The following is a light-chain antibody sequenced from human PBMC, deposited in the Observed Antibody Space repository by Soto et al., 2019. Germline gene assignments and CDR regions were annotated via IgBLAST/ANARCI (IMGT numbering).Light chain of an antibody. CDR1: QSVSSSY. J-gene: IGKJ1*01. Sequence: EIVLTQSPGTLSLSPGERATLSCRASQSVSSSYLAWYQQKPGQAPRLLIYGVSSRATGIPDRFSGSGSGTDFTLTISRLEPEDFAVYYCQEYGSSRTFGQGTKVE. V-gene: IGKV3-20*01. CDR3: QEYGSSRT. CDR2: GVS.